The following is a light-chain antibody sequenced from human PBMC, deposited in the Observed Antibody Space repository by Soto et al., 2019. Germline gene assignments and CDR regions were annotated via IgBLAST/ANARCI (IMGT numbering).Light chain of an antibody. CDR3: QQSYSAPLT. CDR1: QSITNY. Sequence: DIPMTQSPSSLSASIGDRVTITCRASQSITNYLNWYQQKPGKAPELLIYGSSSLQSGVPTRFSGSGSGTDFTLTISSLQPEDFATYYCQQSYSAPLTFGGGTKVEIK. J-gene: IGKJ4*01. CDR2: GSS. V-gene: IGKV1-39*01.